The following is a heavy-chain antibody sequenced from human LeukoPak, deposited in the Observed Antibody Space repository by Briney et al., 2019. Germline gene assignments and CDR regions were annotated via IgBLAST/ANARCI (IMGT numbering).Heavy chain of an antibody. D-gene: IGHD2-15*01. J-gene: IGHJ4*02. CDR3: ARDFCSAGSCYPDN. Sequence: GGSLRLSCTASGFTVSSNYMKWVREAPREGLEWGSVIYSGGSTYYADSVKGRFTISRDNSKNTLYLQMTSLRVEDTAVYYCARDFCSAGSCYPDNWGQGSLVTVSS. V-gene: IGHV3-66*01. CDR2: IYSGGST. CDR1: GFTVSSNY.